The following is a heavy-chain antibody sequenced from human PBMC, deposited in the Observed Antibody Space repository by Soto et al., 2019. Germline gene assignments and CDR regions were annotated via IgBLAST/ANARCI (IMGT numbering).Heavy chain of an antibody. V-gene: IGHV3-23*01. D-gene: IGHD3-16*01. J-gene: IGHJ4*02. Sequence: EVQLLESGGGLVQPGGSLRLSCAASGFTFNNYAMTWVRQAPGKGLEWVSAISGGGDTTSYADSVKGRFNVSRDGSKNSLYLQMSSLRAEDTALYYCAKGRGVLVSLTPRVDFWGQGTLVTVSS. CDR1: GFTFNNYA. CDR3: AKGRGVLVSLTPRVDF. CDR2: ISGGGDTT.